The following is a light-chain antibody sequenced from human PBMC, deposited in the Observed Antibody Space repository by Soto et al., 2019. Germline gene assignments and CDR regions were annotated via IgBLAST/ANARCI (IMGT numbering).Light chain of an antibody. V-gene: IGKV3-20*01. Sequence: EIVLTQSPGTLSLSPGERATLSCRASQSVSSSYLAWYQQKPGQAPRLLIYGASSRATRIPDRFSGSGSGTDFTLTISRLEPEDFAVYYCQQYCSSRTFGQGTKVEIK. J-gene: IGKJ1*01. CDR3: QQYCSSRT. CDR1: QSVSSSY. CDR2: GAS.